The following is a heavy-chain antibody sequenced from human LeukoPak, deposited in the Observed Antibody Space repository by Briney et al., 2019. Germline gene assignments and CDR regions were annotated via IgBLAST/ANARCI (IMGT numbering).Heavy chain of an antibody. CDR2: IYTSGST. J-gene: IGHJ5*02. D-gene: IGHD3-10*01. Sequence: SETLSLTCTVSGGSISSYYWSWLRQPAGKGLEWIGRIYTSGSTNYNPSLKSRVTMSLDTSKNQFSLKLSSVTAADTAVYYCARDRQKYYGSGSYSKGWFDPWGQGTLVTVSS. CDR3: ARDRQKYYGSGSYSKGWFDP. CDR1: GGSISSYY. V-gene: IGHV4-4*07.